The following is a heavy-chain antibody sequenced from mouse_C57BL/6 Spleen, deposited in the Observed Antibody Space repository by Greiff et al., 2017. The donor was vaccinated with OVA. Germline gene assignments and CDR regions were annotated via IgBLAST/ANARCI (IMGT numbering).Heavy chain of an antibody. J-gene: IGHJ2*01. V-gene: IGHV1-26*01. CDR1: GYTFTDYY. Sequence: EVQLQQSGPELVKPGASVKISCKASGYTFTDYYMNWVKQSHGKSLEWIGDINPNNGGTSYNQKFKGKATLTVDKSSSTAYMELRSLTSEDSAVYYCARPNYYGSPCNDWGQGTTLTVSS. CDR2: INPNNGGT. D-gene: IGHD1-1*01. CDR3: ARPNYYGSPCND.